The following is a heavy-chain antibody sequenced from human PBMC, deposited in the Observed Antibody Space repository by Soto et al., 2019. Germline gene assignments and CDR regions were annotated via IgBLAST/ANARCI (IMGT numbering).Heavy chain of an antibody. J-gene: IGHJ6*01. D-gene: IGHD3-3*02. CDR2: IMPVFPTP. V-gene: IGHV1-69*05. CDR1: GGTFRTSA. CDR3: AXDKDRQQLGGNYYYIMDV. Sequence: QVQLVQSGAEVKKPGSSVKVSCKTSGGTFRTSAISWVRQAPGQGLEWMGGIMPVFPTPDYAQKFQGRVTIPXXESTSXAXMELXXLRSEDTAVYYCAXDKDRQQLGGNYYYIMDVWGQGTTVTVSS.